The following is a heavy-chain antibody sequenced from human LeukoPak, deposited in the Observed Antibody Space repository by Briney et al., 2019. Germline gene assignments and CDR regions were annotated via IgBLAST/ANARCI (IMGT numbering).Heavy chain of an antibody. CDR3: ARVCSNTSCWGAFDI. CDR1: GFTFSSYS. J-gene: IGHJ3*02. Sequence: GGSLRVSCAASGFTFSSYSMNWVRQAPGKGLKWVSSISSSSSYIYYADSVKGRFTISRDNAKNSLYLQMNSLRAEDTAVYYCARVCSNTSCWGAFDIWGQGTMVTVSS. CDR2: ISSSSSYI. V-gene: IGHV3-21*01. D-gene: IGHD2-2*01.